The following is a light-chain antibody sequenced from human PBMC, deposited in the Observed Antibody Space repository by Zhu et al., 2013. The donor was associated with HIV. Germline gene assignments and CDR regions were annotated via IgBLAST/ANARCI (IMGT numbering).Light chain of an antibody. V-gene: IGLV2-11*01. J-gene: IGLJ2*01. CDR1: SGDL. Sequence: QSALTQPRSVSGSPGQSVTISCAGTSGDLVSWYQQQPGKAPKLLLYDVKKRPSGVPDRFSGSKSGNTASLTISGLQPDDEAEYHCCSYTGGNTLIFGGGTKLTVL. CDR3: CSYTGGNTLI. CDR2: DVK.